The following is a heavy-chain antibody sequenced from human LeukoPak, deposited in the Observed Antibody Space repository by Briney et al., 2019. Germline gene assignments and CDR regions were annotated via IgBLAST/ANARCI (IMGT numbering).Heavy chain of an antibody. Sequence: PSETLSLTCAVYGGSFSVYYWSWIRQPPGKGLEWIGEINHSGSTNYNPSLKTRVTISVDTSKNQFSLKLSSVTAADTAVYYCARAVRDYVWGSYRSLDYWGQGTLVTVSS. CDR3: ARAVRDYVWGSYRSLDY. D-gene: IGHD3-16*02. V-gene: IGHV4-34*01. J-gene: IGHJ4*02. CDR1: GGSFSVYY. CDR2: INHSGST.